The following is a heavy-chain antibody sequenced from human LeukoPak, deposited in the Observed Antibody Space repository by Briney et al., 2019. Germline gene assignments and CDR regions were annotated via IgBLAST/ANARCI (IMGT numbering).Heavy chain of an antibody. J-gene: IGHJ4*02. CDR1: GGTFSSYA. CDR3: AITYCGGDCLPFDS. Sequence: ASVKVSCKASGGTFSSYAISWVRQAPGQGLEWMGGITPIFGTANYAQKFQGRVTITADESTSTAYMELSSLRSEDTAVYYCAITYCGGDCLPFDSWGQGTLVTVSS. V-gene: IGHV1-69*13. CDR2: ITPIFGTA. D-gene: IGHD2-21*02.